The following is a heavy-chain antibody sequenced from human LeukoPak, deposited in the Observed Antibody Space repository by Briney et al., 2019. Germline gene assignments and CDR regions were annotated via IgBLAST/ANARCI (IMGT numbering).Heavy chain of an antibody. Sequence: GESLKISCKGSRYSFTSYWIGWVRQMPGKGLEWMGIIYPGDSDTRYSPSVQGQVTISADKSISTAYLQWSSLKASDTAMYYCARHAGAAAGPFDYWGQGTLVTVSS. CDR1: RYSFTSYW. CDR2: IYPGDSDT. CDR3: ARHAGAAAGPFDY. V-gene: IGHV5-51*01. D-gene: IGHD6-13*01. J-gene: IGHJ4*02.